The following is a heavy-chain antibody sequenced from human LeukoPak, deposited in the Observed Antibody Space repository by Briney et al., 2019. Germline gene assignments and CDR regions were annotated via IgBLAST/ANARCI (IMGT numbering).Heavy chain of an antibody. V-gene: IGHV4-30-4*01. CDR3: ARVRAADRSTAAAGVDAFDI. CDR2: IYYSGST. Sequence: SQTLSLTCTVSGGSISSGDYYWSWIRQPPGKGLEWIGYIYYSGSTNYNPSLKSRVTISVDTSKNQFSLKLSSVTAADTAVYYCARVRAADRSTAAAGVDAFDIWGQGTMVTVSS. J-gene: IGHJ3*02. CDR1: GGSISSGDYY. D-gene: IGHD6-13*01.